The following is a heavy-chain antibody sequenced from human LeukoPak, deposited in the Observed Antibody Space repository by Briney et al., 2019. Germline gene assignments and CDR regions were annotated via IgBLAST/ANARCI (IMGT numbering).Heavy chain of an antibody. Sequence: GGSLRLSCAASGFTFSSYSMNWVRQAPGKGLEWVSSISSSSSYIYYADSVKGRFTISRDNAKNSLYLQMNSLRAEDTAVYYCWVFLPEKQQLPYFDYWGQGTLVTVSS. CDR3: WVFLPEKQQLPYFDY. V-gene: IGHV3-21*01. J-gene: IGHJ4*02. D-gene: IGHD6-13*01. CDR2: ISSSSSYI. CDR1: GFTFSSYS.